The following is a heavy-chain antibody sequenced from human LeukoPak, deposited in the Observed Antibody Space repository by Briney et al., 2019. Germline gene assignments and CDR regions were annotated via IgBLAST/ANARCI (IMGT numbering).Heavy chain of an antibody. CDR3: ASSGWYEGGVY. V-gene: IGHV4-39*02. J-gene: IGHJ4*02. Sequence: SETLSLTCTVSGGSISSTNYYWGWIRQPPGKGLEWIGTIYYSGSTYYNPSLKSRVTISVDTSKNHFSLKLGSVTAADTAVYYCASSGWYEGGVYWGQGTLVTVSS. CDR2: IYYSGST. CDR1: GGSISSTNYY. D-gene: IGHD6-19*01.